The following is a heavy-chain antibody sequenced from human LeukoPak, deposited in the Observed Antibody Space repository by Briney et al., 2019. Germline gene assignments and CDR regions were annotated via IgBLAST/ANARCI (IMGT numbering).Heavy chain of an antibody. CDR3: AKDVGKWESLHFFDY. CDR2: ISGSGAST. J-gene: IGHJ4*02. Sequence: GGSLRLSCLTSGCTFSTNAMSWVRQAPGKGLKWISGISGSGASTYYADSVTGRFTISRDNSRNTLYLQMNSLRGDDTAVYYCAKDVGKWESLHFFDYWGQGTLVTVSS. V-gene: IGHV3-23*01. D-gene: IGHD1-26*01. CDR1: GCTFSTNA.